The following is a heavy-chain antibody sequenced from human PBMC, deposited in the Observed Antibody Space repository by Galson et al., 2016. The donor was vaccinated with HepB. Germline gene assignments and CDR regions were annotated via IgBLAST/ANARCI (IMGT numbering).Heavy chain of an antibody. CDR1: GFTFPNFG. V-gene: IGHV3-33*01. J-gene: IGHJ6*02. CDR3: ARDMYFYGSGSLMTYAMDV. D-gene: IGHD3-10*01. CDR2: IWYDASNE. Sequence: SLRLSCAASGFTFPNFGMHWVRQAPGKGLEWVAVIWYDASNEYYADSLEGRLTITRDNFKNTLYLQMHSLRDEDTAIYYCARDMYFYGSGSLMTYAMDVWGQGTTVTVSS.